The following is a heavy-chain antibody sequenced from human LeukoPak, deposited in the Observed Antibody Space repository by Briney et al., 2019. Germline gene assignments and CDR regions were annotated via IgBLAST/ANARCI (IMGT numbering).Heavy chain of an antibody. CDR3: ARHAYGTAMADIDY. V-gene: IGHV4-39*01. CDR1: GGSISSSSYY. Sequence: PSETLSLTGTVFGGSISSSSYYGGWIRQPRGKGLEWIGRIYYSGSTYYNPSLKSRVTISVDTSKNQFSLKLSSVTAADTDVYSCARHAYGTAMADIDYWGQGTLVTVSS. D-gene: IGHD5-18*01. CDR2: IYYSGST. J-gene: IGHJ4*02.